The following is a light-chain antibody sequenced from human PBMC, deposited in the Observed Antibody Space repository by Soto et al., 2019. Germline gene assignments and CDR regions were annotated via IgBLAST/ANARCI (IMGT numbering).Light chain of an antibody. J-gene: IGKJ4*01. CDR1: QSVRSY. CDR3: QQRSNWPST. Sequence: EIVLTQSPVTLSLXPGERATLSCRASQSVRSYLAWYQQKPGQAPRLLIYDAFKRATGIPARFSGSGSGTDFTLTISSLEPEDFAVYYCQQRSNWPSTFGGGTKVEIK. V-gene: IGKV3-11*01. CDR2: DAF.